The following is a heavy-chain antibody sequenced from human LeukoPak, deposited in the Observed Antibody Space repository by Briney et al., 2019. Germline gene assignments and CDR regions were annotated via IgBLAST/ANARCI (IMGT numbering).Heavy chain of an antibody. CDR2: IWYDGSNK. CDR3: AKGSGTLDY. V-gene: IGHV3-33*06. D-gene: IGHD1-7*01. J-gene: IGHJ4*02. Sequence: GGSLRLSCAASGFTFSSYGMHWVRQAPGKGLEWVAVIWYDGSNKYYADSVKGRFTISRDNSKNTLYLQMNSLRADDTAVYYCAKGSGTLDYWGQGTLVTVSS. CDR1: GFTFSSYG.